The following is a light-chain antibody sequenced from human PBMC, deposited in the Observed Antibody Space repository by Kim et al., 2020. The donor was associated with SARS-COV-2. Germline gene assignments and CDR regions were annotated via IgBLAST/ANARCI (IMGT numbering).Light chain of an antibody. CDR3: QAWDISTGV. Sequence: SYELTQTPSVSVSPGQTASITCSGDKLGDQYVGWYQQKPGQSPVLVIYQDTKRPSGIPERFSGSNSGNTATLTISGTQAMDEADYYCQAWDISTGVFGGGTQLTVL. CDR1: KLGDQY. V-gene: IGLV3-1*01. J-gene: IGLJ2*01. CDR2: QDT.